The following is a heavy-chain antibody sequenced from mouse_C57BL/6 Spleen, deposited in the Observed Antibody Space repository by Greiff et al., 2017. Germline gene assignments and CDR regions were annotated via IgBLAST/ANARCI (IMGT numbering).Heavy chain of an antibody. Sequence: EVQRVESGGDLVKPGGSLKLSCAASGFTFSSYGMSWVRQTPDKRLEWVATISSGGSYTYYPDSVKGRFTISRDNAKNTLYLQMSSLKSEDTAMYYCARHPDYYSNYWFAYWGQGTLVTVSA. CDR3: ARHPDYYSNYWFAY. J-gene: IGHJ3*01. CDR2: ISSGGSYT. D-gene: IGHD2-5*01. CDR1: GFTFSSYG. V-gene: IGHV5-6*01.